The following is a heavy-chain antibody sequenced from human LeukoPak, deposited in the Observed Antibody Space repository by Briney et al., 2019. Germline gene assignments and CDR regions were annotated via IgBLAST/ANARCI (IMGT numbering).Heavy chain of an antibody. Sequence: GGSLRLSCAVSGLRFSSYWMSWVRQAPGKGLQWVANIKEDGREKYYVDSVKGRFTISRDNAKNSLYLQMGSLSVDDTAVYYCAKDGLYYDFWSALPPYYMDVWGKGTTVTVSS. CDR1: GLRFSSYW. CDR3: AKDGLYYDFWSALPPYYMDV. CDR2: IKEDGREK. J-gene: IGHJ6*03. D-gene: IGHD3-3*01. V-gene: IGHV3-7*01.